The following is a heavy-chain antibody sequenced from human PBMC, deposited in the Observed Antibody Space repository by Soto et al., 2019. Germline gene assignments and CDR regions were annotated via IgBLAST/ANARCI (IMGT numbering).Heavy chain of an antibody. Sequence: PSDTLSLTCAVYGGSSGGYYLSRIRQPPGKGLEWIGEINHSGSTNYNPSLKSRVTISVDTSKNQFSLKLSSVTAADTAVYYCARGVAPYSDFDYWGQGTLLTVSS. CDR1: GGSSGGYY. CDR2: INHSGST. V-gene: IGHV4-34*01. CDR3: ARGVAPYSDFDY. J-gene: IGHJ4*02. D-gene: IGHD4-4*01.